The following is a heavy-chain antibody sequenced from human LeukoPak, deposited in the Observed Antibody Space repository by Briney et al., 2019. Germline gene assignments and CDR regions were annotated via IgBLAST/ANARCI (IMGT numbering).Heavy chain of an antibody. CDR2: IYHSGST. CDR3: AREPRITGTTV. CDR1: GGSISSGSYY. J-gene: IGHJ4*02. Sequence: SETLSLTCTVSGGSISSGSYYWSWIRQPPGNGLEWIGYIYHSGSTYYNPSLKSRVTISVDTSKNQFSLKLSSVTAADTAVYYCAREPRITGTTVWGQGTLVTVSS. V-gene: IGHV4-30-2*01. D-gene: IGHD1-7*01.